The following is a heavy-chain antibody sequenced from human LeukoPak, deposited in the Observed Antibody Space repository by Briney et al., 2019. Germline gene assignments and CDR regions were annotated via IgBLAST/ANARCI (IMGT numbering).Heavy chain of an antibody. CDR2: ISGSGGST. CDR1: GFTFSSYA. D-gene: IGHD3-22*01. CDR3: ARVPKDYYDSSGYYSD. Sequence: GGSLRLSCAASGFTFSSYAMSWVRQAPGKGLEWVSAISGSGGSTYYADSVKGRFTISRDNSKNTLYLQMNSLRAGDTAVYYCARVPKDYYDSSGYYSDWGQGTLVTVS. J-gene: IGHJ4*02. V-gene: IGHV3-23*01.